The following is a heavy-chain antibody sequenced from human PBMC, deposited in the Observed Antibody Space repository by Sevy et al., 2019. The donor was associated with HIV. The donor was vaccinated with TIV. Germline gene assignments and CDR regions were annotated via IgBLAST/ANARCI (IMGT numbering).Heavy chain of an antibody. CDR2: TYYRSKWYN. Sequence: QSQTLSLTCAISGDSVSSNSAAWNWIRQSPSRGLEWLGRTYYRSKWYNDYAVSVKSRITINPDTSKNQFSLQLNSVTPEDTAVYYCAREVIKWLRFSGFFGWGHGTLVTVSS. CDR1: GDSVSSNSAA. V-gene: IGHV6-1*01. D-gene: IGHD5-12*01. J-gene: IGHJ4*01. CDR3: AREVIKWLRFSGFFG.